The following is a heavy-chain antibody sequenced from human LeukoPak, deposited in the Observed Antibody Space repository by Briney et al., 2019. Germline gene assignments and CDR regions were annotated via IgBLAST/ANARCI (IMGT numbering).Heavy chain of an antibody. CDR1: GYTFTSYD. D-gene: IGHD3-10*01. V-gene: IGHV1-8*01. CDR3: AADGFHYYGSGSYED. J-gene: IGHJ4*02. Sequence: ASVKVSCKASGYTFTSYDINWVRQATGQGLEWMGWMNPNSGNTGYAQKFQGRVTITRNTSISTAYMELSSLRSDDTAVYYCAADGFHYYGSGSYEDWGQGTLVTVSS. CDR2: MNPNSGNT.